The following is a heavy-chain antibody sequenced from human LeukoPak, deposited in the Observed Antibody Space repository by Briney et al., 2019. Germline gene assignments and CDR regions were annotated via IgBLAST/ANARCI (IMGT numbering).Heavy chain of an antibody. D-gene: IGHD3-16*01. Sequence: GGSLRLSCVVSGFTFSSYGLSWVRQAPGKGLEWVSAISGSGSNTYYADSVKGRFTISRDNSKNTLYLQMNSLRAEDTAVYSCAKDRLTLSAFDIWGQGTMVTVSS. V-gene: IGHV3-23*01. CDR3: AKDRLTLSAFDI. CDR2: ISGSGSNT. CDR1: GFTFSSYG. J-gene: IGHJ3*02.